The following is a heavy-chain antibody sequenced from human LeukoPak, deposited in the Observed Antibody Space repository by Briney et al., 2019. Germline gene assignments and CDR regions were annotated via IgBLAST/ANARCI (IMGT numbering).Heavy chain of an antibody. CDR3: ARGANRLDS. V-gene: IGHV4-59*12. D-gene: IGHD1-14*01. J-gene: IGHJ4*02. CDR1: GGSINTYY. Sequence: SETLSLTCSVSGGSINTYYWSWIRQTPGKGLEWIGFIYYTGSTNYNPSLKSRVTMSVDTSKSQFSLKLTSATAADTALYYCARGANRLDSWGRGTLVTVFS. CDR2: IYYTGST.